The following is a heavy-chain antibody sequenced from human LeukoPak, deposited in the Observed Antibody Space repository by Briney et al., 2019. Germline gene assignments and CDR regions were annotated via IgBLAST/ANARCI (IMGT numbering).Heavy chain of an antibody. CDR3: AGYGIATTKRGGWFDP. D-gene: IGHD6-13*01. CDR1: GFTFSSYS. V-gene: IGHV4-39*07. CDR2: IYYSGST. Sequence: GSLRLSCAASGFTFSSYSMNWVRQPPGKGLEWIGSIYYSGSTYYNPSLKSRVTISVDTSKNQFSLKLSSVTAADTAVYYCAGYGIATTKRGGWFDPWGQGTLVTVSS. J-gene: IGHJ5*02.